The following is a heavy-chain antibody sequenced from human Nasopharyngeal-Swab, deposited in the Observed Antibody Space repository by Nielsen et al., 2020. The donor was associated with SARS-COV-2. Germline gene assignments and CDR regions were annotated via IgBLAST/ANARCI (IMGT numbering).Heavy chain of an antibody. J-gene: IGHJ5*02. D-gene: IGHD1-26*01. V-gene: IGHV4-39*01. CDR3: ARHASGSYYPGVAGNWFDP. Sequence: SETLSLTCTVSGGSISSSSYCWGWIRQPPGKGLEWIGSIYYSGSTYYNPSLKSRVTISVDTSKNQFSLKLSSVTAADTAVYYCARHASGSYYPGVAGNWFDPWGQGTLVTVSS. CDR2: IYYSGST. CDR1: GGSISSSSYC.